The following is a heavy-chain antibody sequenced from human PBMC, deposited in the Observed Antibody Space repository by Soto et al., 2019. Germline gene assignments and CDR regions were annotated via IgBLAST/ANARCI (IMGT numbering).Heavy chain of an antibody. CDR3: VHKGGGDRILDY. J-gene: IGHJ4*02. D-gene: IGHD3-16*01. V-gene: IGHV2-5*02. CDR2: IYWDDYK. CDR1: GFSLSTSGVG. Sequence: QITLKESGPALVKPTQTLTLTCTFSGFSLSTSGVGVGWIRQPTGEALEWLALIYWDDYKHFSPSLESRLTITKETSKNQVVLTMTNMDPLDTPTYYCVHKGGGDRILDYWGQGTLVNVAS.